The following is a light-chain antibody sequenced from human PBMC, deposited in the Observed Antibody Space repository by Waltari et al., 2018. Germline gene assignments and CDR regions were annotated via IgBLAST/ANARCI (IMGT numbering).Light chain of an antibody. CDR2: SAS. V-gene: IGKV1-12*01. CDR1: HDISTW. Sequence: DVQMSQSPYSVAACVGERVTLTSRVSHDISTWLTWYQQKPGQAPRLLIYSASTLPTGVPARFSGSGSGTDFTLTINSLQPEDFATYFCQQGKSVPPTFGQGTKVEIK. J-gene: IGKJ1*01. CDR3: QQGKSVPPT.